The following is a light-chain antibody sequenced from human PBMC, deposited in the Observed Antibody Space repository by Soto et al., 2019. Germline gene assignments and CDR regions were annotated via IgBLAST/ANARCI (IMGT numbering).Light chain of an antibody. J-gene: IGLJ1*01. CDR2: EVN. CDR1: ASDIGGYNF. Sequence: QSALTQPPSASGSPGQSVAISCTGTASDIGGYNFVSWYQQHPGKAPKLMIYEVNKRPSGVPDRFSGSKSGNTASLTVSGLQAEDEADYYCSSHGGTRPYVFGTGTKVTVL. V-gene: IGLV2-8*01. CDR3: SSHGGTRPYV.